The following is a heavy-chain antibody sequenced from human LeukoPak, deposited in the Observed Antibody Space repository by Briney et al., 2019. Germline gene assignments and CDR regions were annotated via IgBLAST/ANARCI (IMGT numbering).Heavy chain of an antibody. D-gene: IGHD3-22*01. Sequence: SETLSLTCAVSGGSISSYYWSWIRQPPGKGLEWIGYIYYSGSTNYNPSLKSRVTISVDTSKNQFSLKLSSVTAADTAVYYCARVRSSGYPNWFDPWGQGTLVTVSS. CDR2: IYYSGST. V-gene: IGHV4-59*01. CDR1: GGSISSYY. J-gene: IGHJ5*02. CDR3: ARVRSSGYPNWFDP.